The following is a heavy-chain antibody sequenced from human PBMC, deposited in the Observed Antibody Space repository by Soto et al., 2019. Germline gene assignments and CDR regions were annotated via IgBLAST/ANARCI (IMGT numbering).Heavy chain of an antibody. J-gene: IGHJ4*02. D-gene: IGHD7-27*01. CDR1: GDSISSSVW. Sequence: SETLSLTCAVSGDSISSSVWWTWVRQPPGKGLEWIGEVFHTGNTNYNLSLKSRVTMSVDKSTNEFSLKVTSVTAADTAIYYCARKAWVRFDYWGQGALVTVSS. V-gene: IGHV4-4*02. CDR3: ARKAWVRFDY. CDR2: VFHTGNT.